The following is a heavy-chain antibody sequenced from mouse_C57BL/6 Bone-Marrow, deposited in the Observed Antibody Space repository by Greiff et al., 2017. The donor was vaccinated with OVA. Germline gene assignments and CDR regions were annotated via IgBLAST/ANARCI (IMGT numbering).Heavy chain of an antibody. CDR2: IDPSDSYT. CDR3: ARGGTMITTREIAY. V-gene: IGHV1-59*01. CDR1: GYTFTSYW. D-gene: IGHD2-4*01. Sequence: QVQLQQPGAELVRPGTSVKLSCKASGYTFTSYWMHWVKQRPGQGLEWIGVIDPSDSYTNYNQKFKGKATLTVDTSSSTAYMQLSSLTSEDSAVYYCARGGTMITTREIAYWGQGTLVTVSA. J-gene: IGHJ3*01.